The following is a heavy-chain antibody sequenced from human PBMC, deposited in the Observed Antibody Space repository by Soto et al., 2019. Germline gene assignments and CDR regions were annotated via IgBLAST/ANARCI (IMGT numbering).Heavy chain of an antibody. CDR1: GFTFSSYA. J-gene: IGHJ4*02. Sequence: EVQLLESGGSLVQPGGSLRLSCAASGFTFSSYAMSWVRQAPGKGLEWVSAISGSGGSTYYADSVKGRFTISRDNSKNTLYLQMNSLRAEDTAVYYCAKAPYSSGWYLGYWGQGTLVTVSS. CDR2: ISGSGGST. CDR3: AKAPYSSGWYLGY. D-gene: IGHD6-19*01. V-gene: IGHV3-23*01.